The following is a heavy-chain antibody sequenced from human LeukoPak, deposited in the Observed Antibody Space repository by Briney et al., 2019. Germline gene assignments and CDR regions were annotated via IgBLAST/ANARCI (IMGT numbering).Heavy chain of an antibody. V-gene: IGHV4-34*01. J-gene: IGHJ6*03. CDR3: ARGSGMVRGVIICYYYYCMDV. CDR2: INHCGSN. Sequence: PSETLSLTCAVYGGSFRGYYWLWIRQPPAKGLAGIGEINHCGSNNYNPSLKSRVTISVDTSKNQFSLKLSSVTAADTAVYYCARGSGMVRGVIICYYYYCMDVWGKGTTVTVSS. D-gene: IGHD3-10*01. CDR1: GGSFRGYY.